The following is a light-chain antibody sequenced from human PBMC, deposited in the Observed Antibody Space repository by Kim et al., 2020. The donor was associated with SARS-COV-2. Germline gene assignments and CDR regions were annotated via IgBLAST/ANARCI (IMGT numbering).Light chain of an antibody. CDR1: ENVNTN. Sequence: SPGERATLSCGASENVNTNLAWYQQRPGQAPRLRISRASTRAAGVPARFIGSGSGTDFTLTISSLQSEDFAVYYCQQYHNWPPRYTFGQGTKLEI. CDR3: QQYHNWPPRYT. V-gene: IGKV3-15*01. CDR2: RAS. J-gene: IGKJ2*01.